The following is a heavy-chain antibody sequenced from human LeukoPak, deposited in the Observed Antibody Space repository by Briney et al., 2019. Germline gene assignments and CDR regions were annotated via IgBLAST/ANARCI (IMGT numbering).Heavy chain of an antibody. CDR2: INPSGGST. CDR1: GYTFTSYY. CDR3: ARVSSSGWYLGGFSYFDY. V-gene: IGHV1-46*01. D-gene: IGHD6-19*01. Sequence: ASVKVSCKASGYTFTSYYMHWVRQAPGQGLEWMGIINPSGGSTSYAQKFQGRVTMTRDMSTSTVYMELSSLRSEDTAVYYCARVSSSGWYLGGFSYFDYWGQGTLVTVSS. J-gene: IGHJ4*02.